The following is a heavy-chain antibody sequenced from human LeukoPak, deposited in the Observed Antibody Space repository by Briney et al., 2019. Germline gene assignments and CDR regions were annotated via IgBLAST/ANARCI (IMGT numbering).Heavy chain of an antibody. D-gene: IGHD1-26*01. Sequence: GGSLRLSCAASGFTVSSNYMSWVRQAPGKGLEWVSVIYSGGSTYYADSVKGRFTISRDNSKNTLYLQMNSLRAEDTAVYYCARDRRGSYYFDYWGEGTLVTVSS. CDR3: ARDRRGSYYFDY. CDR2: IYSGGST. J-gene: IGHJ4*02. CDR1: GFTVSSNY. V-gene: IGHV3-53*01.